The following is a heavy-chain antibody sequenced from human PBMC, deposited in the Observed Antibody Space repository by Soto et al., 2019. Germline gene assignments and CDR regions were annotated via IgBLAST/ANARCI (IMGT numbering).Heavy chain of an antibody. D-gene: IGHD3-10*01. J-gene: IGHJ4*02. Sequence: QVQLVQSGAEVKKPGASVKVSCKASGYTFTSYAMHWVRQAPGQRLEWMGWINAGNGNTKYSQKFQGRVTITRDTSASTAYMELSSLRSEDTAVYYCARDLGGSYYGSGSPKAFDYWGQGTLVTVSS. CDR3: ARDLGGSYYGSGSPKAFDY. CDR1: GYTFTSYA. CDR2: INAGNGNT. V-gene: IGHV1-3*01.